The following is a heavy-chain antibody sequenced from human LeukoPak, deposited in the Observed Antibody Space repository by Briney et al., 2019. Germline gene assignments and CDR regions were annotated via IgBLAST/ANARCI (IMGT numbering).Heavy chain of an antibody. Sequence: GGSLRLSCAASGFTFSDYYMTWIRQVPGKGLEWVSYISNTGSTIYYADSVKGRFTISRDNTKNSLHLQMNSLRAEDTAVYYCARVATGWLSFDYWGQGTLVTVSS. CDR2: ISNTGSTI. J-gene: IGHJ4*02. D-gene: IGHD1-14*01. V-gene: IGHV3-11*01. CDR3: ARVATGWLSFDY. CDR1: GFTFSDYY.